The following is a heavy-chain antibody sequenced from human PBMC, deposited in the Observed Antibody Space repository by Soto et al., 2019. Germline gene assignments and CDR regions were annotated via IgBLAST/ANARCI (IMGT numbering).Heavy chain of an antibody. J-gene: IGHJ4*02. CDR1: GGSISSGGYY. D-gene: IGHD3-22*01. V-gene: IGHV4-31*03. CDR2: IYYSGST. CDR3: ARSQSMIVVSRPYYFDH. Sequence: SETLSLTCSVSGGSISSGGYYWNWIRQHPGKGLEWIGYIYYSGSTDYNPSLKSRVTISVDTSKNQISLKLSSVTAADTAVYYCARSQSMIVVSRPYYFDHWGQGTLVTVSS.